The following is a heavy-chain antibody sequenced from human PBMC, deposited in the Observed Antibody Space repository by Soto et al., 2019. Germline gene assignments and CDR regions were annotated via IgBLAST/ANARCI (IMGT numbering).Heavy chain of an antibody. Sequence: EVQLVESGGGLVQPGGSLRLSCAASGFTVSSNYMSWVRQAPGKGLEWVSVIYSGGSTYYADSVKGRFTISRDNSKNTLYLQMNSLRAEDTAVYYCARDAGGDYYYYYGMDVWGQGTTVTVSS. CDR1: GFTVSSNY. D-gene: IGHD3-16*01. CDR3: ARDAGGDYYYYYGMDV. CDR2: IYSGGST. J-gene: IGHJ6*02. V-gene: IGHV3-66*01.